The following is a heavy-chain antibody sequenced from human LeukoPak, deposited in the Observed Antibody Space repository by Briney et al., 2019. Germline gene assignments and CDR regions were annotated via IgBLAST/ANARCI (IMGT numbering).Heavy chain of an antibody. CDR3: AKNLGPVDY. V-gene: IGHV3-23*01. Sequence: GGSLRLSCAASGFTFNTYAISWVRQATGKGVVWVSAISGSGGSTYYADSVKGRFTISRDNSKNTLYLQMNSLRAEDTAVYYCAKNLGPVDYWGQGTLVTVSS. CDR1: GFTFNTYA. CDR2: ISGSGGST. J-gene: IGHJ4*02.